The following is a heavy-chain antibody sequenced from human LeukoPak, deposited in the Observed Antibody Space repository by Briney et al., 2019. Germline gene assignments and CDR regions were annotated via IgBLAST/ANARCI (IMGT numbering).Heavy chain of an antibody. CDR3: ARGRAPIVVVVAATRGDWFDP. Sequence: PSETLSHTCTVSGGXISSGGYYWSWIRQHPGKGLEWIGYIYYSGSTYYNPSLKSRVTISVDTSKNQFSLKLSSVTAADTAVYYCARGRAPIVVVVAATRGDWFDPWGQGTLVTVSS. V-gene: IGHV4-31*03. CDR1: GGXISSGGYY. CDR2: IYYSGST. J-gene: IGHJ5*02. D-gene: IGHD2-15*01.